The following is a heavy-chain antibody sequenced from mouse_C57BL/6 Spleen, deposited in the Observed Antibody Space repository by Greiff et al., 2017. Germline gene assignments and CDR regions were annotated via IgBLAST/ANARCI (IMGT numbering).Heavy chain of an antibody. J-gene: IGHJ1*03. CDR2: INYDGSST. CDR1: GFTFSDYY. D-gene: IGHD2-1*01. V-gene: IGHV5-16*01. Sequence: EVKLMESEGGLVQPGSSMKLSCTASGFTFSDYYMAWVRQVPEKGLEWVANINYDGSSTYYLDSLKSRFIISRDNAKHILYLQMSSLKSEDTATYYCAREGNYGYFDVWGTGTTVTVSS. CDR3: AREGNYGYFDV.